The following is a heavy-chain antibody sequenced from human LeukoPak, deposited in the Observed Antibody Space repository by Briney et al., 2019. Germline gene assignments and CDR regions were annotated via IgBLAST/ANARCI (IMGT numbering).Heavy chain of an antibody. CDR1: GFTFSSYG. D-gene: IGHD1-1*01. V-gene: IGHV3-33*01. J-gene: IGHJ4*02. Sequence: GGSLRLSCAASGFTFSSYGMHWVRQAPGKGLEWVAFIYYDGSNIYYADYVKGRFTISRDISKNTLYLQMDSLRAEDTAIYYCARDWKTNSFDYWGQGTLVTVSS. CDR2: IYYDGSNI. CDR3: ARDWKTNSFDY.